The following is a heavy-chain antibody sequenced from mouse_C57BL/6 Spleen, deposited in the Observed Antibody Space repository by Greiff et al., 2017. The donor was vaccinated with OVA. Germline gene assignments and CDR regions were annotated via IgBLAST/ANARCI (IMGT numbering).Heavy chain of an antibody. J-gene: IGHJ2*01. CDR3: ARGYGSSYRNYFDY. D-gene: IGHD1-1*01. CDR1: GYTFTSYW. V-gene: IGHV1-52*01. Sequence: QVQLQQPGAELVRPGSSVKLSCKASGYTFTSYWMHWVKRRPIQGLEWIGNIDPSDSETHYNQKFKDKATLTVDKSSSTAYMQLSSLTSEDSAVYYGARGYGSSYRNYFDYWGQGTTLTVSS. CDR2: IDPSDSET.